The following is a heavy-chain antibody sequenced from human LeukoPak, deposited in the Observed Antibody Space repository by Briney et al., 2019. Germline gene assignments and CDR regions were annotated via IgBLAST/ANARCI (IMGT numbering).Heavy chain of an antibody. V-gene: IGHV1-46*01. CDR3: ARDLGYCSSTSRYTNYYGMDV. Sequence: ASVKVSCKASGYTFTSYYMHWVRQAPGQGLEWMGIINPSGGSTSYAQKFQGRVTMTRDTSTSTVYMELSSLRSEDTAVYYCARDLGYCSSTSRYTNYYGMDVWGQGTTVTVSS. CDR1: GYTFTSYY. D-gene: IGHD2-2*02. J-gene: IGHJ6*02. CDR2: INPSGGST.